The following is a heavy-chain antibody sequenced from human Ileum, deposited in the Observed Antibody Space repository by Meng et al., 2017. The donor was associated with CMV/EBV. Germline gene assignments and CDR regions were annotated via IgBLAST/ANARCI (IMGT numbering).Heavy chain of an antibody. V-gene: IGHV4-34*01. D-gene: IGHD6-19*01. CDR2: INHSGST. J-gene: IGHJ5*02. CDR3: ARATSGWYTNWFDP. CDR1: GGSFGGYY. Sequence: AVYGGSFGGYYWSWIRQPPGKGLEWIGEINHSGSTNYNPSLKSRVTISVDTSKNQFSLKLSSVTAADTAVYYCARATSGWYTNWFDPWGQGTLVTVSS.